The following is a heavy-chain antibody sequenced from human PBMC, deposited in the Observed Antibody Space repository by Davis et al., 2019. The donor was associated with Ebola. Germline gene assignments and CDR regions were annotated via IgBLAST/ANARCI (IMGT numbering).Heavy chain of an antibody. J-gene: IGHJ6*02. CDR1: GYTFTSYG. D-gene: IGHD4-23*01. CDR3: ARGRGGKSRYGMDV. CDR2: ISAYNGNT. V-gene: IGHV1-18*01. Sequence: AASVKVSCKASGYTFTSYGISWVRQAPGQGLEWMGWISAYNGNTNYAQKLQGRVTMTTDTSTSTAYMELRSLRSDDTAVYYCARGRGGKSRYGMDVWGQGITVTVSS.